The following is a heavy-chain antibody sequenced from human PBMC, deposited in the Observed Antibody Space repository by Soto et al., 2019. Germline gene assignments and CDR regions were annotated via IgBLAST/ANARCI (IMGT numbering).Heavy chain of an antibody. J-gene: IGHJ3*02. Sequence: ASVKVSCKASGYTFTSYAMHWVRQAPGQRLEWMGWINAGNGNTKYSQKFQGRVTITRDTSTSTAYMELSSLRSEDTAVYYCARRSCSTISCPRHGFDIWGQGTMVTVSS. CDR3: ARRSCSTISCPRHGFDI. CDR2: INAGNGNT. V-gene: IGHV1-3*01. D-gene: IGHD2-2*01. CDR1: GYTFTSYA.